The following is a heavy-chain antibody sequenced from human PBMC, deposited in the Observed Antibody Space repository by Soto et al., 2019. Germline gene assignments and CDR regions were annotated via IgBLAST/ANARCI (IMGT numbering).Heavy chain of an antibody. Sequence: EVQLLESGGGLVQPGGSLRLSCVASGFTFNNSAMSWVRQAPGKGLQWVSSISGTVGNTYYAESVKGRFTISRDTSKNTVYLQMNSMRAEDTAIYYCAKGTRGAPFYYFDYWGQGTLVTVSS. J-gene: IGHJ4*02. CDR2: ISGTVGNT. V-gene: IGHV3-23*01. CDR1: GFTFNNSA. CDR3: AKGTRGAPFYYFDY. D-gene: IGHD1-26*01.